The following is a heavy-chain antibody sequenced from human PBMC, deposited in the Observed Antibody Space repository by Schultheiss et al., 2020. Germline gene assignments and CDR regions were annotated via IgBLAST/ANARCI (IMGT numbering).Heavy chain of an antibody. V-gene: IGHV4-31*03. CDR3: ASQEIGTLLIDQ. J-gene: IGHJ4*02. CDR2: VYHSGST. CDR1: GGSISSGDYY. Sequence: SQTLSLTCTVSGGSISSGDYYWSWIRQRPGKGLEWIGYVYHSGSTYYNPSLESRLTISLATSKNQFSLQLSFVTAADTAVYYCASQEIGTLLIDQWGQGSLVTVSS. D-gene: IGHD2/OR15-2a*01.